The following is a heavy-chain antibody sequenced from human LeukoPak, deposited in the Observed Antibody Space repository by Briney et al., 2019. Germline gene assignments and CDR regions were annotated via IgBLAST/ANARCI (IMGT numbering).Heavy chain of an antibody. J-gene: IGHJ4*02. Sequence: GGSLRLSCAASGFAFSSYEMHWVRQAPRKGLELVAVISSDGSNNYYADSVKGRFTISRDNSKTTLYLQMNSLRPEDTAVYYCARGGGAVAGTDWPYDYWGQGNLVTVSS. V-gene: IGHV3-30-3*01. CDR3: ARGGGAVAGTDWPYDY. CDR1: GFAFSSYE. D-gene: IGHD6-19*01. CDR2: ISSDGSNN.